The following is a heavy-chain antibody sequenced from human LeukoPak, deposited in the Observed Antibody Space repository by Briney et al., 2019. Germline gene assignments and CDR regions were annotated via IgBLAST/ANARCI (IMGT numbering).Heavy chain of an antibody. J-gene: IGHJ5*02. V-gene: IGHV3-11*01. CDR1: GFTFSDYY. Sequence: PGGSLRLSCAASGFTFSDYYMSWIRQAPGKGLEWVSYISSSGSTIYYADSVKGRFTISGDNAKNSLYLQMNSLRAEDTAVYYCARARSYYYDSSGYTWGQGTLVTVSS. CDR2: ISSSGSTI. D-gene: IGHD3-22*01. CDR3: ARARSYYYDSSGYT.